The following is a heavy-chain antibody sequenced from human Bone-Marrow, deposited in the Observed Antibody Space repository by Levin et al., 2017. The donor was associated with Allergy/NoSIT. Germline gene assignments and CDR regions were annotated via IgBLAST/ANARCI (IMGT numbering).Heavy chain of an antibody. D-gene: IGHD4-23*01. J-gene: IGHJ3*02. V-gene: IGHV3-15*01. CDR3: GAAYTVAGGFDI. Sequence: PGGSLRLSCAASGFTFTDAWMIWVRQAPGKGLEWIGRIKSKTSGGTIEYAAPVKDRFTISGDDSKNTLYLQMNSLKTEDTAVYYCGAAYTVAGGFDIWGQGTMVTISS. CDR2: IKSKTSGGTI. CDR1: GFTFTDAW.